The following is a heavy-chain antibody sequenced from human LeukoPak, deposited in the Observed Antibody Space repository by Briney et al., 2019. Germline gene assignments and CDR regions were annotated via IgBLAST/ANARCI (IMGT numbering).Heavy chain of an antibody. J-gene: IGHJ4*02. CDR2: IGGGGGDT. Sequence: GGSLRLSCAASGFTFSSYAMSWVRQVPGKGLEWVSAIGGGGGDTYYADSVKGRFTISRDNSKHTLYLQMSSLRADDTAVYYCAKDRFPSGSYYFDNWGQGTLVTVSS. D-gene: IGHD3-10*01. CDR1: GFTFSSYA. CDR3: AKDRFPSGSYYFDN. V-gene: IGHV3-23*01.